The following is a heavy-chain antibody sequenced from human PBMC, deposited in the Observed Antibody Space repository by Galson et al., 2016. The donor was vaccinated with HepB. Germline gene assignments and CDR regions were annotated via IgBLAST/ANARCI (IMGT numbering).Heavy chain of an antibody. CDR2: ITWNSGSK. CDR3: AKGFYGDFPSWFDP. Sequence: SLRLSCAASGFTLENYAMHWVRQVPGKGLEWVSSITWNSGSKGYADSVKGRFTISRDNAKNSLYLQMNSLRPEDTALYYCAKGFYGDFPSWFDPWGQGTLVTVSS. V-gene: IGHV3-9*01. CDR1: GFTLENYA. D-gene: IGHD4-17*01. J-gene: IGHJ5*02.